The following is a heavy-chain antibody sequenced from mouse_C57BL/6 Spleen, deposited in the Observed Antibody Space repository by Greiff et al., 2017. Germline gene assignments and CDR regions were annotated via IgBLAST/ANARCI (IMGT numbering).Heavy chain of an antibody. CDR3: ARHVRQLRLRGFAY. V-gene: IGHV5-2*01. D-gene: IGHD3-2*02. CDR1: EYEFPSHD. J-gene: IGHJ3*01. Sequence: EVKLVESGGGLVHPGESLKLSCESNEYEFPSHDMSWVRKTPEKRLELVAAINSDGGSTYYPDTMERRFIISRDNTKKTLYLQMSSLRSEDTALYYCARHVRQLRLRGFAYWGQGTLVTVSA. CDR2: INSDGGST.